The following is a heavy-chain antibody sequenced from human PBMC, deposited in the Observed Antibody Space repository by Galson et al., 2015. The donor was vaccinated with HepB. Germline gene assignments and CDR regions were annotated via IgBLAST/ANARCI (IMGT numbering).Heavy chain of an antibody. Sequence: SLRLSCAASGFTFSSYWMSWVRQAPGKGLEWVANIKQDGSEKYYVDSVKGRFTISRDNAKNSLYLQMNSLRAEDTAVYYCARGKTYYYDSSGYPFDYWGQGTLVTVSS. CDR2: IKQDGSEK. CDR1: GFTFSSYW. CDR3: ARGKTYYYDSSGYPFDY. J-gene: IGHJ4*02. V-gene: IGHV3-7*03. D-gene: IGHD3-22*01.